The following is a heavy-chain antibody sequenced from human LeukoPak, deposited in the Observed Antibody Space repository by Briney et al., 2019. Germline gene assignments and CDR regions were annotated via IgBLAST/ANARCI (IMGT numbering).Heavy chain of an antibody. D-gene: IGHD2-2*01. Sequence: SETLSLTCTVSGGSISSSSYYWGWIRQRPGKGLKWIGSIYYSGSTYYNPSLKSRVTISVDTSKNQFSLKLSSVTAADTAVYYCARQSYCGITSCYLDYWGQGTLVTVSS. CDR3: ARQSYCGITSCYLDY. V-gene: IGHV4-39*01. J-gene: IGHJ4*02. CDR1: GGSISSSSYY. CDR2: IYYSGST.